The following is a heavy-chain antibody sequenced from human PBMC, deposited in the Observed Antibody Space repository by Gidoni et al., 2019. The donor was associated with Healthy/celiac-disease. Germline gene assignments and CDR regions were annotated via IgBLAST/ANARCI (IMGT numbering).Heavy chain of an antibody. CDR3: ASTRGDYGDYGEGPYYYYGMDV. D-gene: IGHD4-17*01. Sequence: QLQLQESGPGLVKPSETLSLTCTVSGGSISSSSYYWGWIRQPPGKGLEWIGSIYYSGSTYYNPSLKSRVTISVDTSKNQFSLKLSSVTAADTAVYYCASTRGDYGDYGEGPYYYYGMDVWGQGTTVTVSS. CDR1: GGSISSSSYY. V-gene: IGHV4-39*01. J-gene: IGHJ6*02. CDR2: IYYSGST.